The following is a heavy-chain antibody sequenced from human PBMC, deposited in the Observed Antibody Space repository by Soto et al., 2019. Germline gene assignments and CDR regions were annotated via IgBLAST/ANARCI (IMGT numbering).Heavy chain of an antibody. CDR3: ARMTTVDNSHSYMDA. J-gene: IGHJ6*03. Sequence: QAQLLQSGGELKKSGASVKVSCKASGYTFNTYGISWVRQAPGQGLEWMAWSSIHNGNTNFAQKVHGRVTFTTDTFTSTANLELRGLSSDNTAVYSCARMTTVDNSHSYMDAWGKWTKVTVPS. CDR1: GYTFNTYG. D-gene: IGHD1-1*01. V-gene: IGHV1-18*04. CDR2: SSIHNGNT.